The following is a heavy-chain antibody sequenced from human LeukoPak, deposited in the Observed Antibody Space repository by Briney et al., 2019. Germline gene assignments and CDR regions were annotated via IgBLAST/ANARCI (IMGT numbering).Heavy chain of an antibody. J-gene: IGHJ3*02. CDR2: ISAYNGNT. CDR3: ARGDLSGSYYPDAFDI. Sequence: ASVKVSCKASGYTFTSYGISWVRQAPGQGLEWMGWISAYNGNTNYAQKLQGRVTMTTDTSTSTAYMELRSLRSDDTAVYYCARGDLSGSYYPDAFDIWGQGTMVTVSS. CDR1: GYTFTSYG. V-gene: IGHV1-18*01. D-gene: IGHD3-10*01.